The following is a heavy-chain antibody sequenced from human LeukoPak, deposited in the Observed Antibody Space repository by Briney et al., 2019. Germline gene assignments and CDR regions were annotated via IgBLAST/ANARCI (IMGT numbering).Heavy chain of an antibody. CDR2: ISSSSSTI. D-gene: IGHD2-15*01. Sequence: GGSLRLSCAASGFTFSSYSMNWVRQAPGKGLERVSYISSSSSTIYYADSVKGRFTISRDNAKNSLYLQMNSLRAEDTAVYYCASQLVAATPHRYFDYWGQGTLVTVSS. CDR1: GFTFSSYS. V-gene: IGHV3-48*01. J-gene: IGHJ4*02. CDR3: ASQLVAATPHRYFDY.